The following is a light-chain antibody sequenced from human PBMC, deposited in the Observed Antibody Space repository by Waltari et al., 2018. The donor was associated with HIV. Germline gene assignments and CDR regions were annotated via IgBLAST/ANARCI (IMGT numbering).Light chain of an antibody. V-gene: IGLV2-14*03. CDR2: DVS. Sequence: QTALTQPASVSGSPGQSITISCTGTSSDIGGSNYVSWFQQHPGKAPKLMIYDVSNRPSGVSNRFSGSKSVNTASLTISGLRAEDEADYYCSSYTISNTWVFGGGTKVTVL. J-gene: IGLJ3*02. CDR3: SSYTISNTWV. CDR1: SSDIGGSNY.